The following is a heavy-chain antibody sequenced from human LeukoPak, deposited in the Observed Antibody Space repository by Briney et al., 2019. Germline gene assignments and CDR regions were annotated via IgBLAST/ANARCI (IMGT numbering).Heavy chain of an antibody. Sequence: PSETLSLTCAVYGGSFSGYYWSWIRQPPGKGLEWIGEINHSGSTNYNPSLKSRVTISVDTSKNQFSLKLSSVTAADTAVYYCARGNSETLKSHDCSSTSCTELEPPDYFDYWGQGTLVTVSS. CDR2: INHSGST. D-gene: IGHD2-2*01. J-gene: IGHJ4*02. CDR1: GGSFSGYY. V-gene: IGHV4-34*01. CDR3: ARGNSETLKSHDCSSTSCTELEPPDYFDY.